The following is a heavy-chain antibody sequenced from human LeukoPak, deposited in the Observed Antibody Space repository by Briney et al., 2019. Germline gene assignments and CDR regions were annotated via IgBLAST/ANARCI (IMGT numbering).Heavy chain of an antibody. CDR3: ARHPGEWESIDY. CDR2: INHSGST. V-gene: IGHV4-34*01. J-gene: IGHJ4*02. CDR1: GGSSSGYY. Sequence: SETLSLTCAVYGGSSSGYYWSWIRQPPGKGLEWIGEINHSGSTNYNPSLKSRVTISVDTSKNQFSLKLSSVTAADTAVYYCARHPGEWESIDYWGQGTLVTVSS. D-gene: IGHD1-26*01.